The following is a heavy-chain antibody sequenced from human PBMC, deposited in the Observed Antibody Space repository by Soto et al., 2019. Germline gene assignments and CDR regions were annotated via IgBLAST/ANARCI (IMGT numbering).Heavy chain of an antibody. V-gene: IGHV3-30-3*01. CDR1: GFTFSSYA. CDR2: ISYDGSNK. D-gene: IGHD2-2*01. Sequence: QVQLVESGGGVVQPGRSLRLSCAASGFTFSSYAMHWVRQAPGKGLEWVAVISYDGSNKYYADSVKGRFTISRDNSKNTLYLQMNSLRAEDTAVYYCARGSVIVLVPAAIDYYGMDVWGQGTTVTVPS. CDR3: ARGSVIVLVPAAIDYYGMDV. J-gene: IGHJ6*02.